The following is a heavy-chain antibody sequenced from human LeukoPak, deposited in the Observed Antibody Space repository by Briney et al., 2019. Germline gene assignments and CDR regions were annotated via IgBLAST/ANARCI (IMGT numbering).Heavy chain of an antibody. D-gene: IGHD6-19*01. Sequence: PGGSLRLSCAASALTFSSYAMHWVRQAPAKGLEYVSDINNDGGRTFYANSVKGRFTISRDNSKSTLYLQMGSLRPEDMAVYYCARDMRYSSGWYGNAFDIWGQGTMVTVSS. CDR3: ARDMRYSSGWYGNAFDI. CDR2: INNDGGRT. V-gene: IGHV3-64*01. J-gene: IGHJ3*02. CDR1: ALTFSSYA.